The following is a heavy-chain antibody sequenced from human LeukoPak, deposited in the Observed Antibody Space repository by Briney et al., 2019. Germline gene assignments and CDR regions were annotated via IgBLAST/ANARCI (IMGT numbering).Heavy chain of an antibody. D-gene: IGHD2-15*01. CDR2: IFSGRNT. CDR1: GFTVSSNY. V-gene: IGHV3-66*01. Sequence: GGSLRLSCAASGFTVSSNYLSWVRQAPGKGLDWVSVIFSGRNTYYADSVKGRFTISTDNSKNTLDLQMNSLRAEDTAVYYCARTVPGYCSGGSCLGYWGQGTLVTVSS. J-gene: IGHJ4*02. CDR3: ARTVPGYCSGGSCLGY.